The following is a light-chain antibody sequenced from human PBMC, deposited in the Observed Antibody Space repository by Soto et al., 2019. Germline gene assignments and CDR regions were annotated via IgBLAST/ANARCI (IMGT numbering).Light chain of an antibody. J-gene: IGKJ4*01. CDR2: DAS. CDR1: QSVSSY. CDR3: QQRSNGLT. V-gene: IGKV3-11*01. Sequence: EIALTQSPATLSLSPGERATLSCRASQSVSSYLAWYQQKPGQAPRLLIYDASNRATGIPARFSGSGSGTDFTLTISSLEPEDFAVYYCQQRSNGLTFGGGTKVDIK.